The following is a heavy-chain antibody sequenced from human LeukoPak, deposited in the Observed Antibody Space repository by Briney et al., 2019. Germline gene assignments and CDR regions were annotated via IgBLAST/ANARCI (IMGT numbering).Heavy chain of an antibody. CDR2: ISSSGSTI. J-gene: IGHJ5*02. D-gene: IGHD3-9*01. CDR3: ARENYDILTGYNWFDP. Sequence: PGGSLRLSCAASGFTFSDYYMSWIRQAPGKGLEWVSYISSSGSTIYYADSVKGRFTISRDNAKNSLYLQMNSLGAEDTAVYYCARENYDILTGYNWFDPWGQGTLVTVSS. V-gene: IGHV3-11*04. CDR1: GFTFSDYY.